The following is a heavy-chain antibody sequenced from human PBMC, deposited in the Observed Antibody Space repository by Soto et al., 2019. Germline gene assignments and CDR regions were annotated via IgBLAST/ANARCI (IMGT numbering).Heavy chain of an antibody. CDR2: IYYSGST. Sequence: SETLSLTCTVSGGSISSYYWSWIRQPPGKGLEWIGYIYYSGSTNYNPSLKSRVTISVDTSKNQFSLKLSSVTAADTAVYYCARRARDYYDSSGYSRYYFDYWGQGTLVTVSS. CDR1: GGSISSYY. D-gene: IGHD3-22*01. V-gene: IGHV4-59*01. J-gene: IGHJ4*02. CDR3: ARRARDYYDSSGYSRYYFDY.